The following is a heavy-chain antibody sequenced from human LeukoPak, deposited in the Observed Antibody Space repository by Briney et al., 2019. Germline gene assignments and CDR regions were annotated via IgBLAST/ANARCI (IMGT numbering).Heavy chain of an antibody. V-gene: IGHV4-39*07. J-gene: IGHJ6*03. Sequence: SETLSLTCTVSGGSFSSSSYYWGWIRQPPGKGLKWIGSIYYSGSTYYNPSLKSRVTISVDTSQNQFSLRLSSVTAADTAVYYCARIVVVPADSYYMDVWGKGTTVTVSS. CDR3: ARIVVVPADSYYMDV. CDR2: IYYSGST. D-gene: IGHD2-2*01. CDR1: GGSFSSSSYY.